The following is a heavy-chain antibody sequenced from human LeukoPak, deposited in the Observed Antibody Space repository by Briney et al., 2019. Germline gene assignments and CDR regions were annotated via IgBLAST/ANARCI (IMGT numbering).Heavy chain of an antibody. Sequence: PGGSLRLSCAASGFTFDDYAMPWVRQAPGKGLEWVSSITWNSGRIDYADSVKGRFTISRDNAKSSLYLQMNSLRAEDTALYYCQKGSSIFFFRCYFDSWGQGTLVTVSS. D-gene: IGHD2-8*01. J-gene: IGHJ4*02. V-gene: IGHV3-9*01. CDR3: QKGSSIFFFRCYFDS. CDR2: ITWNSGRI. CDR1: GFTFDDYA.